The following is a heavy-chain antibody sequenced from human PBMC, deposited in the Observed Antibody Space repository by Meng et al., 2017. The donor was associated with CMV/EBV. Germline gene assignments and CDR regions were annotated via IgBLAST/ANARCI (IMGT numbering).Heavy chain of an antibody. CDR1: GGSISSYY. Sequence: SETLSLTCTVSGGSISSYYWSRIRQPPGKGLEWIGYIYYSGSTNYNPSLKSRVTISVDTSKNQFSLKLSSVTAADTAVYYCARLALLSETYYYGSGSYAPPGMDVWGQGTTVTVSS. D-gene: IGHD3-10*01. V-gene: IGHV4-59*01. CDR3: ARLALLSETYYYGSGSYAPPGMDV. J-gene: IGHJ6*02. CDR2: IYYSGST.